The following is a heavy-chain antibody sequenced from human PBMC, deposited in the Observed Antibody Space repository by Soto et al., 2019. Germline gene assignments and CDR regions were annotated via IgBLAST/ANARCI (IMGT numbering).Heavy chain of an antibody. D-gene: IGHD6-19*01. CDR3: AREVKWLPPPGYFYGMDV. V-gene: IGHV3-30*03. Sequence: QEKLVESGGGVVQPGRSLRLSCAASGFTFRGYGMHWVRQAPGKGLEWVAVISHDGSKNFYEDSVKGRFTISRDNSKNTLFLQMNSLRGADTAVYYCAREVKWLPPPGYFYGMDVWGQGTTVIVSS. J-gene: IGHJ6*02. CDR1: GFTFRGYG. CDR2: ISHDGSKN.